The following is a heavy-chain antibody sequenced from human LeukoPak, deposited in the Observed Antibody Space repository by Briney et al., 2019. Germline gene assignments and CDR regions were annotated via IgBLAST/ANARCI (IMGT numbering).Heavy chain of an antibody. D-gene: IGHD6-19*01. CDR3: ARGWYNFDY. CDR2: ISSSGHIT. V-gene: IGHV3-48*03. J-gene: IGHJ4*02. CDR1: GFTFGNFQ. Sequence: GGSLRLSCSGSGFTFGNFQMNWVRQVPGTGLEWLAYISSSGHITYYADSVKGRFAVSRDNSKNTLYLQMNSLRAEDTAVYYCARGWYNFDYWGQGTRVTVSS.